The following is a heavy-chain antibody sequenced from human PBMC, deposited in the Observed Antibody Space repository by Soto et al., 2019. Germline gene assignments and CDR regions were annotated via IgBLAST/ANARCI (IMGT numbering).Heavy chain of an antibody. CDR2: IWYDGSNK. D-gene: IGHD6-19*01. J-gene: IGHJ1*01. CDR1: GFTFSSYG. Sequence: GGSLRLSCAASGFTFSSYGMHWVRQAPGKGLEWVAVIWYDGSNKYYADSVKGRFTISRDNSKNTLYLQMNSLRAEDTAVYYCAREPMEVAEGAEYFQHWGQGTLVTVSS. V-gene: IGHV3-33*01. CDR3: AREPMEVAEGAEYFQH.